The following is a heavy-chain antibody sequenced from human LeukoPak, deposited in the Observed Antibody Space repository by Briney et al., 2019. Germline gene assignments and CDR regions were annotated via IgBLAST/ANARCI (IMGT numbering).Heavy chain of an antibody. Sequence: GGSLRLSCAASGFSFSSYWMTWVRQAPGKGLEWVANIKQDGSEKYYVDSVMGRFTISRDNAKNSLYLQMNSLRAEDTAVYHCARMSTSSWYVCDYWGQGTLVTVSS. D-gene: IGHD6-13*01. CDR1: GFSFSSYW. V-gene: IGHV3-7*01. CDR3: ARMSTSSWYVCDY. J-gene: IGHJ4*02. CDR2: IKQDGSEK.